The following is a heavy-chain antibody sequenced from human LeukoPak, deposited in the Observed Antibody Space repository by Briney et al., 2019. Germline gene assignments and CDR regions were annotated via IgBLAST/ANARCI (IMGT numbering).Heavy chain of an antibody. CDR3: AKGPYSSSWYGVHY. V-gene: IGHV3-30*02. Sequence: GGSLRLSCAASGFTFSSYGMHWVRQAPGKGLEWVAFIRYDGSNKYYADSVKGRFTISRDNSKNTLYLQMNSLRAEDTAVYYCAKGPYSSSWYGVHYWGQGTLVTVSS. CDR1: GFTFSSYG. J-gene: IGHJ4*02. D-gene: IGHD6-13*01. CDR2: IRYDGSNK.